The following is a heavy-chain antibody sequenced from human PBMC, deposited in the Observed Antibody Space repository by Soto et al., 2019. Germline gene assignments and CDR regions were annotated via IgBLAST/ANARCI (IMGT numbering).Heavy chain of an antibody. CDR3: ARGPSKIFDFLLID. Sequence: GGSLRLSCAASGFTFSNFGIHWVRQAPGKGPEWLAAISYDGSTEVYVDSVKGRFTISRDNPKNTLYLQMNSLRLEDTAVYYCARGPSKIFDFLLIDGGRETRVTVSS. CDR2: ISYDGSTE. J-gene: IGHJ4*02. V-gene: IGHV3-30*03. CDR1: GFTFSNFG. D-gene: IGHD3-3*01.